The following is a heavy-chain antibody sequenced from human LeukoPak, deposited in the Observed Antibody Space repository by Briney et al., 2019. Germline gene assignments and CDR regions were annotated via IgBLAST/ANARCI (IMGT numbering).Heavy chain of an antibody. J-gene: IGHJ4*02. Sequence: ASVKVSCKASGYTFTGYYMHWVRQAPGQGLEWMGRINPNSGGTNYAQKFQGRVTMTRDTSICTAYMELSRLRSDDTAVYYCARERRFNSMIVVVLFDYWGQGTLVTVSS. V-gene: IGHV1-2*06. CDR3: ARERRFNSMIVVVLFDY. CDR2: INPNSGGT. CDR1: GYTFTGYY. D-gene: IGHD3-22*01.